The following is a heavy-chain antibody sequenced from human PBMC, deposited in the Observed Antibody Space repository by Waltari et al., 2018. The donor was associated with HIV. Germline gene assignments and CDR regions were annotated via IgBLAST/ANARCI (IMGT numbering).Heavy chain of an antibody. Sequence: EVQLVESGGGLVKPGGSLRLSCAASGFTFSSYSMNWVRQAPGKGLEWVSSISSSSSYIYYADSVKGRFTISRDNAKNSLYLQMNSLRAEDTAVYYCAREGDSGSYYFDYWGQGTLVTVSS. CDR1: GFTFSSYS. CDR3: AREGDSGSYYFDY. V-gene: IGHV3-21*01. CDR2: ISSSSSYI. D-gene: IGHD1-26*01. J-gene: IGHJ4*02.